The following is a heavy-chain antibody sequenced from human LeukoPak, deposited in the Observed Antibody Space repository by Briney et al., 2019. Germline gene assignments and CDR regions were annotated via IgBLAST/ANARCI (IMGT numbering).Heavy chain of an antibody. CDR2: GRAKAYGAIK. V-gene: IGHV3-49*04. CDR1: GFTFGDFA. Sequence: GGSLRLSCSASGFTFGDFAMTWVRQAPGKGLEWVGIGRAKAYGAIKEYAASVKGRFTISRDDSKSVAYLQMDNLKTEDTGIYYCTRGSGRFEYWGQGTRVTVSS. CDR3: TRGSGRFEY. J-gene: IGHJ4*02. D-gene: IGHD2-15*01.